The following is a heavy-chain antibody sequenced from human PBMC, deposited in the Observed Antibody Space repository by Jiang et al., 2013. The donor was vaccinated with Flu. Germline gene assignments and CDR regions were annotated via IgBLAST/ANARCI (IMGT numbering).Heavy chain of an antibody. CDR2: INAGNGDT. D-gene: IGHD6-6*01. CDR3: ARYYSSSPGWLDP. V-gene: IGHV1-3*01. CDR1: GYTFTRYS. J-gene: IGHJ5*02. Sequence: KASGYTFTRYSMHWVRQAPGQRFEWMGWINAGNGDTRYSQKFQGRVTITIDTSASTASMELSSLRPEDTAVYYCARYYSSSPGWLDPWGQGTLVTVSS.